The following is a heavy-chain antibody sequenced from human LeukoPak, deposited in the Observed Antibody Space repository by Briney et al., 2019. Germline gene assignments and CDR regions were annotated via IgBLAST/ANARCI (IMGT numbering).Heavy chain of an antibody. J-gene: IGHJ4*02. CDR3: ARELGGSGSYYFDY. CDR2: IYTSVST. D-gene: IGHD1-26*01. Sequence: SQTLSLTCTVSGDSLNSGYSYWNWIRQPAGKGLEWIGRIYTSVSTNYNPSLKSRVTMSVDTSKNQFSLKLSSVTAADTAVYYCARELGGSGSYYFDYWGQGTLVTVSS. V-gene: IGHV4-61*02. CDR1: GDSLNSGYSY.